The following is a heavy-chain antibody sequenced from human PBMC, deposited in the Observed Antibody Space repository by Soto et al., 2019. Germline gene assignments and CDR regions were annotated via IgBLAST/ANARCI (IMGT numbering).Heavy chain of an antibody. D-gene: IGHD2-8*01. J-gene: IGHJ4*02. CDR2: INPNSGGT. Sequence: GASGKVSCKASVYTFTGYYMHWVRQAPGQGLEWMGWINPNSGGTNYAQKFQGWVTMTRDTSISTAYMELSRLRSDDTAVYYCARDRGYCTNGVCYGLDYWGQGTLVTVSS. CDR3: ARDRGYCTNGVCYGLDY. CDR1: VYTFTGYY. V-gene: IGHV1-2*04.